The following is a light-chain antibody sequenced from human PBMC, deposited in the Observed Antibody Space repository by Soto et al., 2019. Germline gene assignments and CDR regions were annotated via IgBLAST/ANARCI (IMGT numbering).Light chain of an antibody. V-gene: IGKV3-15*01. CDR3: QQYNNWPRT. CDR1: QSVSSN. Sequence: EIVMTQSPATLSVSPGERATLSCRASQSVSSNLAWYQQKPGQAPSLLIYDASTRATGIPARFSGSGSGTEFTLTISSLQSEDFAVYYCQQYNNWPRTSGQGTKVEIK. CDR2: DAS. J-gene: IGKJ1*01.